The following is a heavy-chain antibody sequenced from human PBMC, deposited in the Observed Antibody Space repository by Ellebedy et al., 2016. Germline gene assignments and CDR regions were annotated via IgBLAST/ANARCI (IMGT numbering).Heavy chain of an antibody. V-gene: IGHV3-7*01. Sequence: GESLKISXTASGFTFSSYWMSWVRQAPGKGLEWVANIKQDGSEKYYVDSVKGRFTISRDNAKNSLYLQMNSLRAEDTAVYYCARIPPGLRYFDRFLYFDYWGQGTLVTVSS. J-gene: IGHJ4*02. CDR3: ARIPPGLRYFDRFLYFDY. CDR2: IKQDGSEK. D-gene: IGHD3-9*01. CDR1: GFTFSSYW.